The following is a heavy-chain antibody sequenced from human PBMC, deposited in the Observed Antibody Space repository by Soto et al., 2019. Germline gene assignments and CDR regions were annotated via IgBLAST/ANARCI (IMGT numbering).Heavy chain of an antibody. CDR1: GFSLSNARLG. Sequence: QVTLKEAGAVVVKPTETLTLTCTVSGFSLSNARLGVSWIRQPPGKALEWLAHIFSNDAKSYSTSLINRLTTSNYTAKGQVVFNRTNVDPVDSVTSYSALIKDCSRTDCYLAAFDHWGQGTLVTVSS. V-gene: IGHV2-26*01. CDR3: ALIKDCSRTDCYLAAFDH. D-gene: IGHD2-2*01. J-gene: IGHJ5*02. CDR2: IFSNDAK.